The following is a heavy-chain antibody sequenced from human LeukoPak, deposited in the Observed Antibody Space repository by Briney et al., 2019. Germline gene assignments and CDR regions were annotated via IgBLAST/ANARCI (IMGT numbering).Heavy chain of an antibody. V-gene: IGHV1-24*01. D-gene: IGHD5-12*01. J-gene: IGHJ5*02. Sequence: ASVKVSCKVSGYTLTELSMHWLRQAPGKGLEWMGGFDPEDGETIYAQKFQGRVTMTEDTSTDTAYMELSSLRSEDTAVYYCATEMGGYDYNWFDPWGQGTLVTVSS. CDR3: ATEMGGYDYNWFDP. CDR1: GYTLTELS. CDR2: FDPEDGET.